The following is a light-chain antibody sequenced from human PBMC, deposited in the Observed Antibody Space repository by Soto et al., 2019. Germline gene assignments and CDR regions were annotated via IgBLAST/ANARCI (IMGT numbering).Light chain of an antibody. Sequence: EIVLTQSPGTLSLSPGERATLSCRASQSVSSSYLAWNQQKPGQAPRLLIYVASSRATGIPDRFSGSGSGTDFTLTISRLEPEDFAVYYCQQYGSSPGTFGQGPSWRSN. CDR2: VAS. V-gene: IGKV3-20*01. CDR1: QSVSSSY. J-gene: IGKJ2*01. CDR3: QQYGSSPGT.